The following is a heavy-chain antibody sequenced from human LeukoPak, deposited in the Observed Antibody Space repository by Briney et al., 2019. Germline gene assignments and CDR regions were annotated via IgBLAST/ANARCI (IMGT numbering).Heavy chain of an antibody. CDR3: ARYTPGWGEFDY. CDR2: INPNSGGT. D-gene: IGHD3-16*01. V-gene: IGHV1-2*02. Sequence: ASVKVSCKASGYTFTGYYMHWVRQAPGQGLEWMGWINPNSGGTNYAQKFQGRVTMTRDTSISTAYMELSRLRSDDTAAYYCARYTPGWGEFDYWGQGTLVTVSS. J-gene: IGHJ4*02. CDR1: GYTFTGYY.